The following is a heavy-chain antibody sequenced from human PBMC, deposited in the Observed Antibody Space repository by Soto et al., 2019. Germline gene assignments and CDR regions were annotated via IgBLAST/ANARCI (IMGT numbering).Heavy chain of an antibody. J-gene: IGHJ4*01. CDR1: GYTLTELS. CDR2: FDPEDGET. Sequence: ASVKVSCKVSGYTLTELSMHWVRQAPGKGLEWMGGFDPEDGETIYAQKFQGRVTMTEDTSTDTAYMELSSLRSEDTAVYYCATAIWSGYYMRGQFFAYWGHGTLVTVSP. CDR3: ATAIWSGYYMRGQFFAY. V-gene: IGHV1-24*01. D-gene: IGHD3-3*01.